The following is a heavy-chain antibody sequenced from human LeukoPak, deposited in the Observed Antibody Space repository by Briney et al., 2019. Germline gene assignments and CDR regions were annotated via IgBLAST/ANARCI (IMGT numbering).Heavy chain of an antibody. CDR3: ARADRYYDSPDY. CDR2: IYYSGST. V-gene: IGHV4-59*01. J-gene: IGHJ4*02. D-gene: IGHD3-22*01. CDR1: GGSISSYY. Sequence: SETLSLTCTVSGGSISSYYWSWIRQPPGKGLEWIGYIYYSGSTNYNPSLKSRVTISVDTSKNQFSLKLSSVTAADTAVYYCARADRYYDSPDYWGRGTLVTVSS.